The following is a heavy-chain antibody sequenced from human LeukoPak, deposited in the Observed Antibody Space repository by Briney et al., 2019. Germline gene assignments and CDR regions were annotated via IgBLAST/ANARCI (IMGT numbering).Heavy chain of an antibody. V-gene: IGHV1-18*01. CDR1: GYTFTSYG. Sequence: ASVKVSCKASGYTFTSYGISWVRQAPGQGLEWMGWISAYNGNTDYAQKLQGRVTMTTDTSTSTAYMELRSLRSDDTAVYYCARAKTYYYGSGSYSPQPDYWGQGTLVTVSS. CDR2: ISAYNGNT. D-gene: IGHD3-10*01. CDR3: ARAKTYYYGSGSYSPQPDY. J-gene: IGHJ4*02.